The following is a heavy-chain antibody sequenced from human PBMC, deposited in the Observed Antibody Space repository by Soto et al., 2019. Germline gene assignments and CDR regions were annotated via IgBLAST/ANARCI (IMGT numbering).Heavy chain of an antibody. CDR3: ARPNGMDV. CDR2: INHSGST. CDR1: GGSFSGYY. V-gene: IGHV4-34*01. Sequence: LSLTCAVYGGSFSGYYWSWIRQPPGKGLEWIGEINHSGSTNYNPSLKSRVTISVDTSKNQFSLKLSSVTAADTAVYYCARPNGMDVWGQGTTVTVSS. J-gene: IGHJ6*02.